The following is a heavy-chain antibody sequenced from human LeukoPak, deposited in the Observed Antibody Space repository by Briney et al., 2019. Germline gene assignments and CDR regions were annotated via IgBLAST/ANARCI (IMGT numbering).Heavy chain of an antibody. Sequence: SVKVSCKASGGTLSNYALSSVRQAPGQTREWMGRIIPLFGTANYAQKVQVRVTITTDESTSTAYMELSSLRSEDTAVYYCARESLPAAINYYYYMDVWGKGTTVTVSS. CDR2: IIPLFGTA. V-gene: IGHV1-69*05. CDR3: ARESLPAAINYYYYMDV. CDR1: GGTLSNYA. D-gene: IGHD2-2*01. J-gene: IGHJ6*03.